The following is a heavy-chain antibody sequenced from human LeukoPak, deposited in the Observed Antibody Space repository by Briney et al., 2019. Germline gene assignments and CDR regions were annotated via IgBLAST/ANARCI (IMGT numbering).Heavy chain of an antibody. CDR2: IYYTGTT. Sequence: SETLSLTCTVSGGSISSSSYHGGWIRQPPGKGMEWIGTIYYTGTTYYNPSLKSRVTISVDTSKNQFSLTLNSVTAADTAVYYCAIYSNSAAAYWGQGALVTVSS. V-gene: IGHV4-39*01. D-gene: IGHD6-6*01. CDR1: GGSISSSSYH. CDR3: AIYSNSAAAY. J-gene: IGHJ4*02.